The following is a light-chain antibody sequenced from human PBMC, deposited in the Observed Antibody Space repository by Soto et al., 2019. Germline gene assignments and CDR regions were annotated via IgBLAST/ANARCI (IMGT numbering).Light chain of an antibody. J-gene: IGKJ1*01. Sequence: DIQMTQSPSTLSASVGDRVTITCRASQSISSWLAWYQQKPGKAPKLLIYDASSLESGVPSRFSGSGSGTDFTLTISSLQPDDFATYYCQPRGPFGQGTKVEIK. V-gene: IGKV1-5*01. CDR1: QSISSW. CDR3: QPRGP. CDR2: DAS.